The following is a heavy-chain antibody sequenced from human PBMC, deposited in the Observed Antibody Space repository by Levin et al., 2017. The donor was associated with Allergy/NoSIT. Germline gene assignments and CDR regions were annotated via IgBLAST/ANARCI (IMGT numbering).Heavy chain of an antibody. J-gene: IGHJ3*02. CDR3: ARDLGTGWYDNAFEI. Sequence: ASVKVSCKASGYTFRVYGIIWVRQAPGEGLEWLGWISPNNGHTKVSHKVQGRVTMTTDASTSTAYLDIRSLTSDDTAVYYCARDLGTGWYDNAFEIWGQGTLVSVSS. CDR1: GYTFRVYG. D-gene: IGHD6-19*01. V-gene: IGHV1-18*01. CDR2: ISPNNGHT.